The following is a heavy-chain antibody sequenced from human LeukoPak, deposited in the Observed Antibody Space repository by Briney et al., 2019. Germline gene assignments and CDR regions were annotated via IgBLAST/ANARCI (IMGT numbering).Heavy chain of an antibody. V-gene: IGHV4-31*03. D-gene: IGHD1-26*01. CDR1: GGSISSGGYY. CDR3: ARGLVGATV. CDR2: IYYSGST. J-gene: IGHJ4*02. Sequence: MTLETLSLTCTVSGGSISSGGYYWSWIRQHPGKGLEWIGYIYYSGSTYYNPSLKSRVTISVDTSKNQFSLKLSSVTAADTAAYYCARGLVGATVWGQGTLVTVSS.